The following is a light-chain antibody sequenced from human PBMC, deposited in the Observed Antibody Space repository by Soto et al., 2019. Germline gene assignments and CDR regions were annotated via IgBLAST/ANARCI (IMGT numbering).Light chain of an antibody. CDR3: QQYGSSPWT. Sequence: EIVMTQSPVTLSVSPGARAPLSWRASQSVSSYLAWYPQKPGQAPRLLIYGASSRATGIPDRFSGSGSGTDFTLTISRLEPEDFAVYYCQQYGSSPWTFGQGTKVDI. V-gene: IGKV3-20*01. CDR2: GAS. J-gene: IGKJ1*01. CDR1: QSVSSY.